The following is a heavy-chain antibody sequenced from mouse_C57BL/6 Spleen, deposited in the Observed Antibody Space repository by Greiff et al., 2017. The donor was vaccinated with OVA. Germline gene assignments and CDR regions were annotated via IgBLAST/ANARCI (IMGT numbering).Heavy chain of an antibody. CDR1: GYTFTSYW. V-gene: IGHV1-55*01. Sequence: QVQLQQPGAELVKPGASVKMSCKASGYTFTSYWITWVKQRPGQGLEWIGVIYPGSGSTNYNEKFKSKATLTVDTSSSTAYMQLSSLTSEESAVYYCARGNDSDYEGDAMDYWGQGTSVTVSS. J-gene: IGHJ4*01. CDR3: ARGNDSDYEGDAMDY. CDR2: IYPGSGST. D-gene: IGHD2-5*01.